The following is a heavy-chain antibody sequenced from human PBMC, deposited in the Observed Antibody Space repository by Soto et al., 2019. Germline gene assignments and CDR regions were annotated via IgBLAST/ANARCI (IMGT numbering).Heavy chain of an antibody. CDR3: ARAVGWELLSKLGSFDY. V-gene: IGHV4-31*02. CDR1: GGSISSGGYY. J-gene: IGHJ4*02. Sequence: PSETLSLTCTVSGGSISSGGYYWSWIRQHPGKGLEWIGYIYYSGSTYYNPSLKSRVTISVDTSKNQFSLKLSSVTAADTAVYYCARAVGWELLSKLGSFDYWGQGTLVTVSS. CDR2: IYYSGST. D-gene: IGHD1-26*01.